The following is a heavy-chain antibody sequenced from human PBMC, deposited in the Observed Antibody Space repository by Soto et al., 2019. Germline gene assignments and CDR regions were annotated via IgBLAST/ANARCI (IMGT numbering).Heavy chain of an antibody. D-gene: IGHD3-3*01. Sequence: QLQLQESGPGLVKPSETLSLTCTVSGGSISSSSYYWGWIRQPPGKGLEWIGSIYYSGSTYYNPSLKSRVTISVDTSKNQFSLKLSSVTAADTAVYYCASRGITNYDFWSAPYYYYYYMDVWGKGTTVTVSS. V-gene: IGHV4-39*01. J-gene: IGHJ6*03. CDR2: IYYSGST. CDR3: ASRGITNYDFWSAPYYYYYYMDV. CDR1: GGSISSSSYY.